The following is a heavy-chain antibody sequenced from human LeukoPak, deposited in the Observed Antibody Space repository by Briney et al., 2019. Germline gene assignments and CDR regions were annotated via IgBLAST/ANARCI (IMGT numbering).Heavy chain of an antibody. CDR2: INPSGGTT. J-gene: IGHJ4*02. V-gene: IGHV1-46*01. D-gene: IGHD1-1*01. CDR1: GYTFTSYH. CDR3: ADGMETDY. Sequence: ASVKVSCKASGYTFTSYHMHWVRQAPGQGLEWMGIINPSGGTTSYAQKFQGRVTMTRDTSTSTVDMELRSLRSDDTAVYYCADGMETDYWGQGTLVTVSS.